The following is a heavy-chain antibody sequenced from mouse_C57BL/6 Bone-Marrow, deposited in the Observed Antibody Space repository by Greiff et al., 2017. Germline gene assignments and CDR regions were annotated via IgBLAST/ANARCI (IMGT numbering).Heavy chain of an antibody. CDR1: GFTFSSYA. Sequence: EVTLVESGGGLVKPGGSLKLSCAASGFTFSSYAMSWVRQTPEKRLEWVATISDGGSYTYYPDNVQGRFTISRDNAKNNLYLQLSHLKSEHTAMEYCARHGGSSPSDYARDYWGQGTSVTVSS. CDR2: ISDGGSYT. D-gene: IGHD1-1*01. V-gene: IGHV5-4*03. J-gene: IGHJ4*01. CDR3: ARHGGSSPSDYARDY.